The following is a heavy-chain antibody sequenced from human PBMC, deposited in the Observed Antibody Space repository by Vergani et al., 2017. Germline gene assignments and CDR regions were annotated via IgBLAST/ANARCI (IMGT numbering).Heavy chain of an antibody. V-gene: IGHV3-23*01. J-gene: IGHJ4*02. CDR1: GFTFSSYA. CDR3: ATGGYCSGGRCYRHFEF. D-gene: IGHD2-15*01. CDR2: ISGSGDST. Sequence: EVQMLESGGNLVQPGGSLRLSCAASGFTFSSYAMSWVRQAPGKGLEWVSGISGSGDSTYYADSVKGRFTTTRDNSKNTLYLQMNSLRAEDTAVYYCATGGYCSGGRCYRHFEFWGQGTLVTVSS.